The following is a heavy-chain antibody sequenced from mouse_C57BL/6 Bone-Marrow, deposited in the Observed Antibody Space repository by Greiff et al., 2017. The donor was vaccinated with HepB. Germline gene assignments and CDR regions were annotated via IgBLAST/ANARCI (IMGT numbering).Heavy chain of an antibody. CDR2: IDPSDSYT. CDR1: GYTFTSYW. J-gene: IGHJ3*01. CDR3: ARTAQATS. V-gene: IGHV1-50*01. D-gene: IGHD3-2*02. Sequence: VQLQQPGAELVKPGASVKLSCTASGYTFTSYWMQWVKQRPGQGLEWIGEIDPSDSYTNYNQKFKGKATLTVDTSSSTAYMQLSSLTSEDSAVYYCARTAQATSWGQGTLVTVSA.